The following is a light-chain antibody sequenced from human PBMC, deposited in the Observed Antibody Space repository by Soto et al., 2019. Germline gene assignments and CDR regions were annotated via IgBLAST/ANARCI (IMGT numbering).Light chain of an antibody. CDR3: QHYNSYSEA. V-gene: IGKV1-5*03. CDR1: QSISTW. CDR2: KTS. Sequence: DILMTQSPSFLSASVGDIFTSTCRASQSISTWVAWYQQKPGKAPKLLIYKTSSLESGVPSRFRGSGSGTEFTLTISSLQPDDFATYYCQHYNSYSEAFGQGTKVDIK. J-gene: IGKJ1*01.